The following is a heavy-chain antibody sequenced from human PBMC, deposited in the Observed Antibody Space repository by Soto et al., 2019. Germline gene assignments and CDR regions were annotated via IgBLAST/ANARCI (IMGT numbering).Heavy chain of an antibody. CDR1: GYTFTNYD. J-gene: IGHJ6*02. V-gene: IGHV1-18*01. D-gene: IGHD3-10*01. Sequence: QVHLVQSGAEVKKPGASVKVSCKASGYTFTNYDINWVRQAPGQGLEWMGWISTYTRNTNHAQKLQGRVTMTTDTSTSTAYMGLRSLRSDDTAVYYCARGYYYGSGRPTPGGMDVWGQGTTVTVSS. CDR2: ISTYTRNT. CDR3: ARGYYYGSGRPTPGGMDV.